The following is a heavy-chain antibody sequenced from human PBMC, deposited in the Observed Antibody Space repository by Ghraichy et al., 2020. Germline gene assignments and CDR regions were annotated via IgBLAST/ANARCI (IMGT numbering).Heavy chain of an antibody. D-gene: IGHD1-7*01. V-gene: IGHV3-66*01. J-gene: IGHJ3*01. CDR1: GFTVSSNY. CDR2: IYTGTIK. CDR3: AIEGTWGNAFEF. Sequence: GGSLRLSCAVSGFTVSSNYMTWVRQAPGKGLEWVSVIYTGTIKYYADSVKDRFTISRDSSENTLFLQMNSLRAEDTAVYYCAIEGTWGNAFEFWGQGTVVTVSS.